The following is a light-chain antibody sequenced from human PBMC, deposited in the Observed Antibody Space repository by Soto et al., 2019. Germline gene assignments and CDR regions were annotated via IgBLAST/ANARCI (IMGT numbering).Light chain of an antibody. J-gene: IGLJ1*01. Sequence: QSVLAQPPSASGPPGQSVTISCTGTSSDVGGYNHVSWYQQHPGKAPNPMIYEVNKRPSGVPDRFSGSKSGNTASLTVSGLQAEDEAEYYCSSYAGSRYVFGTGTKVTVL. CDR1: SSDVGGYNH. CDR3: SSYAGSRYV. CDR2: EVN. V-gene: IGLV2-8*01.